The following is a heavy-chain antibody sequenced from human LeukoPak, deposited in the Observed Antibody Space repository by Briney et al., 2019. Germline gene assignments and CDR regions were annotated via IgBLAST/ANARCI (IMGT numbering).Heavy chain of an antibody. Sequence: PSETLSLTCTVSGGSISSSSYYWGWIRQPPGKGLEWIGSIYYSGSTYYNPSLKSRVTISVDTSKNQFSLKLSSVTAADTAAYYCARDGDSGYDSGHYFDYWGQGTLVTVSS. J-gene: IGHJ4*02. CDR3: ARDGDSGYDSGHYFDY. V-gene: IGHV4-39*02. D-gene: IGHD5-12*01. CDR2: IYYSGST. CDR1: GGSISSSSYY.